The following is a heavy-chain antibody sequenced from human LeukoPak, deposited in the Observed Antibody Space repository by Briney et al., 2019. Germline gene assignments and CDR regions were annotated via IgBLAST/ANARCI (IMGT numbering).Heavy chain of an antibody. CDR3: VRLDPYYYDSSGYYSVSHYFDY. CDR2: IKQDGSEK. J-gene: IGHJ4*02. CDR1: GFTFSSYW. Sequence: PGGSLRLSCAASGFTFSSYWMSWVRQAPGKGLEWVANIKQDGSEKYYVDSVKGRFTISRDNAKNSLYLQMNSLRAEDTAVYYCVRLDPYYYDSSGYYSVSHYFDYWGQGTLVTVPS. V-gene: IGHV3-7*01. D-gene: IGHD3-22*01.